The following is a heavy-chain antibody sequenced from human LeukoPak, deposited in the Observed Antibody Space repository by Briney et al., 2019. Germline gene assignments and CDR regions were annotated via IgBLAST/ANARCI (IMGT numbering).Heavy chain of an antibody. CDR1: GFTFSSYG. CDR3: AKDILTLDAFDM. J-gene: IGHJ3*02. Sequence: GGSLRLSCAASGFTFSSYGMHWVRQAPGKGLVWVSRINTDGSSTSYADSVKGRFTISRDNSKNTLYLQMNSLRAGDTAVYYCAKDILTLDAFDMWGQGTMVTVSS. V-gene: IGHV3-74*01. CDR2: INTDGSST.